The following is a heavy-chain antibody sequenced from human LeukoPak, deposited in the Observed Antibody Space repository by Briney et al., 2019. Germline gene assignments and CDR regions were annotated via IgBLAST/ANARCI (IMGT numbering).Heavy chain of an antibody. CDR2: IYYSGST. D-gene: IGHD2-15*01. V-gene: IGHV4-59*01. CDR3: ARIHRYCSGGACYVLDN. Sequence: SETLSLTCTVSGGSISSYYWSWIRQPPGKGLEWIGYIYYSGSTNYNPSLKSRVTISVDTSKNQFSLKLSSVTAADTAVYYCARIHRYCSGGACYVLDNWGQGTLVAVTS. CDR1: GGSISSYY. J-gene: IGHJ4*02.